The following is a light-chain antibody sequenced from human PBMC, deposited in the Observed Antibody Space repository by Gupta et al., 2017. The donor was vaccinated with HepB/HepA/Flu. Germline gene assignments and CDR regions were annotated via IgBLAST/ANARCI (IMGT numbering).Light chain of an antibody. CDR2: KNN. CDR3: VAWDASLSCYV. V-gene: IGLV1-47*01. J-gene: IGLJ1*01. Sequence: QSVLTQPLSASGTPGQRVIISCSGSTSNIGNNFVHWYQQVPGTAPRLLIYKNNERPSGVPDRFSGSKSVSSAYLAISGLRSEDEADYYCVAWDASLSCYVFGTGTNVAVL. CDR1: TSNIGNNF.